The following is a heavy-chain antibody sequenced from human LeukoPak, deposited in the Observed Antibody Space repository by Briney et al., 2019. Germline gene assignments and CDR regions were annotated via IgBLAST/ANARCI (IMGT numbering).Heavy chain of an antibody. V-gene: IGHV4-39*01. CDR1: GGSISSSSYY. D-gene: IGHD3-16*02. Sequence: SETLSLTCTVSGGSISSSSYYWGWLRQPPGKGLEWIGSIYHSGSTYYNPSLKSRVTISVDTSKNQFSLKLSSVTAADTAVCYCARIISVFGGVIVWGQGTLVTVSS. CDR3: ARIISVFGGVIV. CDR2: IYHSGST. J-gene: IGHJ4*02.